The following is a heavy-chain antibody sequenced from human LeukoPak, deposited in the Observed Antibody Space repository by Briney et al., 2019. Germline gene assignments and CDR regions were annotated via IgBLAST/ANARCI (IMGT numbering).Heavy chain of an antibody. J-gene: IGHJ4*02. CDR3: TKAPLRSCTGAFCYPFDY. CDR1: GFTFTNYA. Sequence: PGGSLRLSCSASGFTFTNYAMSWVRQTPGKGLEGVSATVGSGPDTYHADSVKGRFTVSRDNSRNTLYLQMNSLRVEDTAVYYCTKAPLRSCTGAFCYPFDYWGQGTLVTVSS. CDR2: TVGSGPDT. D-gene: IGHD2-8*02. V-gene: IGHV3-23*01.